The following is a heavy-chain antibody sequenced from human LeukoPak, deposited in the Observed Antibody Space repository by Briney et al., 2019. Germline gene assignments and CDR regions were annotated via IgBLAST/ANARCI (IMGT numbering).Heavy chain of an antibody. J-gene: IGHJ4*02. CDR3: ARNWWGIDH. V-gene: IGHV3-74*01. CDR2: INGDGHDT. D-gene: IGHD2-15*01. Sequence: GGSLRLSCAASGFRFSDHLMHWVRQTPNEGLVWVARINGDGHDTSYADSSGRFTISRDNTKNTLYLQMNSLRVEDTAVYFCARNWWGIDHWGPGTQVTVSS. CDR1: GFRFSDHL.